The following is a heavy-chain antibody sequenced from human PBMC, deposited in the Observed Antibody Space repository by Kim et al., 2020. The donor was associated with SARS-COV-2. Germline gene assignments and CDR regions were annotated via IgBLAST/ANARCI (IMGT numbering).Heavy chain of an antibody. CDR1: GDSISSYY. V-gene: IGHV4-59*08. CDR3: ARLKMVYTAVGYCHY. D-gene: IGHD5-18*01. J-gene: IGHJ4*02. Sequence: SETLSLTCTVSGDSISSYYWSWIRQPPGKGLEWIGHIFYTGSTTYNPSLKSRVTISVDTSKNQFSLKLSSVTAADTAVYYCARLKMVYTAVGYCHYWGQGTRVSVSS. CDR2: IFYTGST.